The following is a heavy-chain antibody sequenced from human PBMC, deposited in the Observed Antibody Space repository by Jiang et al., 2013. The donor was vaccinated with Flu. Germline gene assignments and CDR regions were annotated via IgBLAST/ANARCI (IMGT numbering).Heavy chain of an antibody. CDR2: INHSGST. J-gene: IGHJ6*02. CDR3: ARRAPNYDFWRGGMDV. V-gene: IGHV4-34*01. Sequence: LLKPSETLSLTCAVYGGSSSGYYWSWIRQPPGKGLEWIGEINHSGSTNYNPSLKSRVTISVDTSKNQFSLKLSSVTAADTAVYYCARRAPNYDFWRGGMDVWGQGTTVTVSS. D-gene: IGHD3-3*01. CDR1: GGSSSGYY.